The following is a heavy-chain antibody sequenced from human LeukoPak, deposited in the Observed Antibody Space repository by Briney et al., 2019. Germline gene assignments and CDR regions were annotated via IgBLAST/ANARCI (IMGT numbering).Heavy chain of an antibody. CDR1: GFTFSSYG. CDR2: ISYDGSNK. V-gene: IGHV3-30*18. CDR3: AKDSLAYCGGDCFQLGDY. D-gene: IGHD2-21*02. Sequence: PGGSLRLSCAASGFTFSSYGMHWVRQAPGKGLEWVAVISYDGSNKYYADSVKGRFTISRDNSKNTLYLQMNSLRAEDTAVYYCAKDSLAYCGGDCFQLGDYWGQGTLVTVSS. J-gene: IGHJ4*02.